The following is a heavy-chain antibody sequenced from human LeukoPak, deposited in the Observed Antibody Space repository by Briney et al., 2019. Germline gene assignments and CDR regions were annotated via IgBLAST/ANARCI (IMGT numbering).Heavy chain of an antibody. CDR1: GFTFSSYA. V-gene: IGHV3-30-3*01. D-gene: IGHD2-15*01. J-gene: IGHJ4*02. CDR2: ISYDGSNK. Sequence: PGGSLRLSCAASGFTFSSYAMHWVRQAPGKGLEWVAVISYDGSNKYYADSVKGRFTISRDNSKNTLYLQMNSLRAEDTAVYYCARGEQRYCSGGSCYCLDYWGQGTLVTVSS. CDR3: ARGEQRYCSGGSCYCLDY.